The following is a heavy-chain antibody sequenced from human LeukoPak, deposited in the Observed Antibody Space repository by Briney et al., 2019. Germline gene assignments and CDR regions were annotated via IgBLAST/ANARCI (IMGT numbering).Heavy chain of an antibody. J-gene: IGHJ3*02. CDR2: IYYSGST. CDR1: GGSISSSSYY. V-gene: IGHV4-39*07. D-gene: IGHD3-22*01. CDR3: ARANYYDTSGYSRGAFDI. Sequence: SETLSLTCTVSGGSISSSSYYWGWIRQPPGKGLEWIGSIYYSGSTYYNPSLKSRVTISVDTSKEQFSLKLNSVTAADTAVYYCARANYYDTSGYSRGAFDIWGQGTMVTVSS.